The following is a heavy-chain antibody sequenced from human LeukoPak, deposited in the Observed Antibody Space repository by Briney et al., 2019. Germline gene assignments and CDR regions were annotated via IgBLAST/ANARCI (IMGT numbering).Heavy chain of an antibody. CDR3: ASFYNTNDALDI. CDR2: IIPILGIA. J-gene: IGHJ3*02. V-gene: IGHV1-69*04. CDR1: GYTFTSYG. Sequence: SVKVSCKASGYTFTSYGISWVRQAPGQGLEWMGRIIPILGIANYAQKFQGRVTITADKSTSTAYMELSSLRSEDTAVYYCASFYNTNDALDIWGQGTMVTVSS. D-gene: IGHD5-24*01.